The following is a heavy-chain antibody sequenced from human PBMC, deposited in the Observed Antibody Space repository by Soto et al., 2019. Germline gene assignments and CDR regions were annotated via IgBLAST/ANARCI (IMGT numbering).Heavy chain of an antibody. Sequence: GGSLRLSCAASGFVFSIYGMHWVRQAPGKGLERVADISYDGSKKYYADSVKGRFTISRDTSENTLHLQMDSLRAEDTAVYYCARDDVLCDGGRCYGVPLDVWGKGTTVTVSS. V-gene: IGHV3-30*03. D-gene: IGHD2-15*01. J-gene: IGHJ6*04. CDR3: ARDDVLCDGGRCYGVPLDV. CDR1: GFVFSIYG. CDR2: ISYDGSKK.